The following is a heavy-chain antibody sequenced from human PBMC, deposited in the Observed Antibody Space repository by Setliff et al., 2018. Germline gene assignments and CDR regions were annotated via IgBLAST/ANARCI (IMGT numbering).Heavy chain of an antibody. Sequence: PGGSLRLSCAASGFTFSDYYMSWIRQSPGKGLEWVSYITSSGSTIYSADSVKGRFTISSDNAKNSVYLQMNSLSAADTAVYYCARGPPDFVVVPAAAKFDYWGPGTLVTVPQ. CDR3: ARGPPDFVVVPAAAKFDY. D-gene: IGHD2-2*01. J-gene: IGHJ4*02. V-gene: IGHV3-11*01. CDR1: GFTFSDYY. CDR2: ITSSGSTI.